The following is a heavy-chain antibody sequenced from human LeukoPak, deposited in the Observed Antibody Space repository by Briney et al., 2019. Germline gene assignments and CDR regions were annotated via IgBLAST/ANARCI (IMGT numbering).Heavy chain of an antibody. V-gene: IGHV1-69*13. CDR3: AGTPVKIDYKLLPPRGGGFDI. D-gene: IGHD2-2*01. CDR1: GGTFSSYA. Sequence: GASVKVSCKASGGTFSSYAISWVRQAPGQGLEWMGGIIPIFGTPNYAQKLQGRVTINADESTSTMDLSSLRSEDTAVYFCAGTPVKIDYKLLPPRGGGFDIWGQGTMVTVSS. CDR2: IIPIFGTP. J-gene: IGHJ3*02.